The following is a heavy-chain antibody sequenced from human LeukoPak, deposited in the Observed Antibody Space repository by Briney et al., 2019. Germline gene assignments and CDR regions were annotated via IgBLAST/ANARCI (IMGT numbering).Heavy chain of an antibody. D-gene: IGHD1-26*01. Sequence: GASVKVSCKASGYTFTSYGISWVRQAPGQGLEWMGWISAYNGNTNYAQKLQGRVTMTTDTSTSTAYMELRSLRSDDTAVYYCARDHSGSYRGIFDYWGQGTLVTVSS. J-gene: IGHJ4*02. CDR1: GYTFTSYG. CDR2: ISAYNGNT. V-gene: IGHV1-18*01. CDR3: ARDHSGSYRGIFDY.